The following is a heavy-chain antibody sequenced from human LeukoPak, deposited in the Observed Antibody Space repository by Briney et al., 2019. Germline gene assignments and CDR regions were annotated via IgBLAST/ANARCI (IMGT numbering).Heavy chain of an antibody. Sequence: GGFLRLSCAASGFIFSNAWMTWVRQAPGKGLEWVGRIKSKTDGGTTDYAAPVKGRFTISRDDSKNTLYLHLNSLKTEDTAVYYCARYCSSTSCYRPPWGQGTLVTVSS. CDR1: GFIFSNAW. J-gene: IGHJ5*02. D-gene: IGHD2-2*02. CDR2: IKSKTDGGTT. V-gene: IGHV3-15*01. CDR3: ARYCSSTSCYRPP.